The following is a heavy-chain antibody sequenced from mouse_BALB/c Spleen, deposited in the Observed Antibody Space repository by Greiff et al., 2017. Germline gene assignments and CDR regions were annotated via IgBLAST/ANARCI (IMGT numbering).Heavy chain of an antibody. D-gene: IGHD1-1*01. CDR1: GDSITSGY. J-gene: IGHJ1*01. CDR3: ARFTTVVDWYFDV. V-gene: IGHV3-8*02. Sequence: DVHLVESGPSLVKPSQTLSLTCSVTGDSITSGYWNWIRKFPGNKLEYMGYISYSGSTYYNPSLKSRISITRDTSKNQYYLQLNSVTTEDTATYYCARFTTVVDWYFDVWGAGTTVTVSS. CDR2: ISYSGST.